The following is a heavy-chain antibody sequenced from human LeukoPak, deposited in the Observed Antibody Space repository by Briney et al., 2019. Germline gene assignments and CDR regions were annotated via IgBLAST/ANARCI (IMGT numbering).Heavy chain of an antibody. Sequence: SETLSLTCAVYGGSFSGYYWSWIRQPPGKGLEWIGEINQSGSTNYNPSPKRRVTILVDTSKKHFSLKLSSVNAADTAVYYCASRLGRKFGERFYYYHYMDVWGKGTTVTVSS. D-gene: IGHD3-10*01. CDR1: GGSFSGYY. CDR2: INQSGST. CDR3: ASRLGRKFGERFYYYHYMDV. V-gene: IGHV4-34*01. J-gene: IGHJ6*03.